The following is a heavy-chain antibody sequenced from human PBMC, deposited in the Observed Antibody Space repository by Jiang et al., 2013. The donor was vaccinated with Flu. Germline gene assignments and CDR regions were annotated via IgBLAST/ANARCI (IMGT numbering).Heavy chain of an antibody. D-gene: IGHD4-17*01. CDR2: IYHSGST. Sequence: GPGLVKPSETLSLTCTVSGGSISSYYWSWIRQPPGKGLEWIGEIYHSGSTNYNPSLKSRVTISVDKSKNQFSLKLSSVTAADTAVYYCARGPPYGDYSTDWFDPWGQGTLVTVSS. J-gene: IGHJ5*02. CDR3: ARGPPYGDYSTDWFDP. V-gene: IGHV4-59*12. CDR1: GGSISSYY.